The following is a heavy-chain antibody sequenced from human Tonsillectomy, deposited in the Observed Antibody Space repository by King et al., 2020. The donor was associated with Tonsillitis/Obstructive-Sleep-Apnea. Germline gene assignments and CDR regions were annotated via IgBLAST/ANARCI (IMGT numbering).Heavy chain of an antibody. J-gene: IGHJ6*02. CDR1: GYSFTSYW. CDR2: IDPSDSYT. V-gene: IGHV5-10-1*03. CDR3: AIYCSSTSCYHGPLYGMDV. Sequence: QLVQSGAEVKKPGESLRISCKGSGYSFTSYWISWVRQMPGKGLEWMGRIDPSDSYTNYSPSFQGHVTISADKSISTAYLQWSSLKASDTAMYYCAIYCSSTSCYHGPLYGMDVWGQGTTVTVSS. D-gene: IGHD2-2*01.